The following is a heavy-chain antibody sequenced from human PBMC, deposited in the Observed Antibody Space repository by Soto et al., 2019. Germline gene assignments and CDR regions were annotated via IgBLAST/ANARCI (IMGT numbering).Heavy chain of an antibody. CDR2: ISAYNGNT. CDR3: ARAGYCSSTSCYTGYYYGMDV. Sequence: QVQLVQSGAEVKKPGASVKVSCKASGYTFTSYGISWVRQAPGQGLEWMGWISAYNGNTNYAQKLQGRVTMTTGTSTSTAYMELRSLRSDDTAVYYCARAGYCSSTSCYTGYYYGMDVWGQGTTVTVSS. D-gene: IGHD2-2*02. J-gene: IGHJ6*02. V-gene: IGHV1-18*01. CDR1: GYTFTSYG.